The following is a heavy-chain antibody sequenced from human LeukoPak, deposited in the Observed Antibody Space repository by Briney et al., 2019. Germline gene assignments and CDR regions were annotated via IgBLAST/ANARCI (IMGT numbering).Heavy chain of an antibody. V-gene: IGHV1-2*02. J-gene: IGHJ6*02. Sequence: TVSASREPSRYTLTGDYIHWGRGAPGPGLEWRGGMDPNGGGTNYAQPSTTRVTMSRDPSIDTAYMELSRLTSADTAVYYWARTGVLFGDTKTYGFGVWGQGTAVTVYS. CDR3: ARTGVLFGDTKTYGFGV. D-gene: IGHD3-10*01. CDR1: RYTLTGDY. CDR2: MDPNGGGT.